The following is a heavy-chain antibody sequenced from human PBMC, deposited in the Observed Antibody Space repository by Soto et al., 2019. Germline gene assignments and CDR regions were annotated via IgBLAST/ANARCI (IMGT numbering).Heavy chain of an antibody. CDR3: AKVRDMISSGWPSPLDY. CDR1: GFTFSSYA. J-gene: IGHJ4*02. CDR2: ISGSGGST. V-gene: IGHV3-23*01. Sequence: EVQLLESGGGLVQPGGSLRLSCAASGFTFSSYAMSWVRQDPGKGLEWVSAISGSGGSTYYADSVKGRFTISRDNSKNTLYLQMNSLRAEDTAVYYCAKVRDMISSGWPSPLDYRGQGTLVTASS. D-gene: IGHD6-19*01.